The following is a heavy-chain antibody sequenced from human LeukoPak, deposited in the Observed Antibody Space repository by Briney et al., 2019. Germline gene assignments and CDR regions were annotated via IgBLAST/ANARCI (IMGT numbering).Heavy chain of an antibody. CDR1: GGSILDSTYY. D-gene: IGHD3-22*01. V-gene: IGHV4-39*01. J-gene: IGHJ5*02. Sequence: SETLSLTCTVSGGSILDSTYYWAWIRQPPGKGLEWIATIFYTENTHYNPSLKSRVTMSVDTVKNQFSLNLNSVTAADTAVYYCARQSSGYYYGWFDPWGQGTLVTVSS. CDR2: IFYTENT. CDR3: ARQSSGYYYGWFDP.